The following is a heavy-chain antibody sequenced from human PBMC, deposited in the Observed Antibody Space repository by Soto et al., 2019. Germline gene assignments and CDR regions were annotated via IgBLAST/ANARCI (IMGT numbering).Heavy chain of an antibody. J-gene: IGHJ6*02. CDR1: GYTFTSYY. V-gene: IGHV1-46*01. CDR2: INPSGGST. CDR3: ARDRLFIAAAGISFYYGMDV. Sequence: QVQLVQSGAEVKKPGASVKVSCKASGYTFTSYYMHWVRQAPGQGLEWMGIINPSGGSTSYAQKFQGRVTMTRDTSTSTVYRELSSLRSEDTAVYYCARDRLFIAAAGISFYYGMDVWGQGTTVTVSS. D-gene: IGHD6-13*01.